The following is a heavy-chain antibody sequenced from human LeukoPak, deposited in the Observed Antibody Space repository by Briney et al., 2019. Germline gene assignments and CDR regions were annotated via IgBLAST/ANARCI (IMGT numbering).Heavy chain of an antibody. CDR3: ARLVAGTGFYYYYGMDV. D-gene: IGHD6-19*01. J-gene: IGHJ6*02. V-gene: IGHV4-39*01. Sequence: SETLSPTCTVSGGSISSSSYYWGWIRQPPGKGLEWIGSIYYSGSTYYNPSLKSRVTISVDTSKNQFSLKLSSVTAADTAVYYCARLVAGTGFYYYYGMDVWGQGTTVTVSS. CDR2: IYYSGST. CDR1: GGSISSSSYY.